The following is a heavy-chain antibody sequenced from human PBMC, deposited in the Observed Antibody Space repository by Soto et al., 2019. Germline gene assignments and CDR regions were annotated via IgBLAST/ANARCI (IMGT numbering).Heavy chain of an antibody. CDR3: ARDRTAMADFDY. D-gene: IGHD5-18*01. Sequence: GGSLRLSCAASGFTFSSYAMHWVRQAPGKGLEWVAVISYDGSNKYYADSVKGRFTISRDNSKNTLYLQMNSLRAEDTAVYYCARDRTAMADFDYWGQGTLVTVSS. CDR2: ISYDGSNK. J-gene: IGHJ4*02. CDR1: GFTFSSYA. V-gene: IGHV3-30-3*01.